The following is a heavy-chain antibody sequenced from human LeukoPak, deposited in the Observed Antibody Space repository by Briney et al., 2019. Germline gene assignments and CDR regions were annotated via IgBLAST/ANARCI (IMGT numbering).Heavy chain of an antibody. Sequence: ASETLSLTCAVSGGSISSGGYSWSWIRQPPGKGLEWIGYISHSGSTYYKASLKSRVTISVDRSNNQFSLEVTSVTAADTAVYYCARGGRGYSYGSFPETYYYYGMDVWGQGTTVTVSS. CDR3: ARGGRGYSYGSFPETYYYYGMDV. D-gene: IGHD5-18*01. V-gene: IGHV4-30-2*01. CDR1: GGSISSGGYS. J-gene: IGHJ6*02. CDR2: ISHSGST.